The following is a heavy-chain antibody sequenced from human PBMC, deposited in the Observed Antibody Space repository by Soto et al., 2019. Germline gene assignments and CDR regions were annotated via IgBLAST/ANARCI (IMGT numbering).Heavy chain of an antibody. Sequence: EVHLLESGGRLAQPAGSLRLSCAASGFTFSNYAMSWVRQPPGKGLEWVSAISATGGSAYYADSVKGRFTISRDNSQNTLYLQMNSLRAEDTAAYFCAKGFCSGGTCYEYMDVWGKGTTVTVSS. CDR1: GFTFSNYA. CDR2: ISATGGSA. V-gene: IGHV3-23*01. J-gene: IGHJ6*04. CDR3: AKGFCSGGTCYEYMDV. D-gene: IGHD2-15*01.